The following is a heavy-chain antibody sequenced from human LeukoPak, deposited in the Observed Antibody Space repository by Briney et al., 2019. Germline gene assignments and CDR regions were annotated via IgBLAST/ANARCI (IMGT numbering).Heavy chain of an antibody. D-gene: IGHD6-19*01. V-gene: IGHV3-23*01. CDR3: ARRSGIAVAGAFDY. CDR1: GFAFSNYA. J-gene: IGHJ4*02. CDR2: ISGSGDST. Sequence: GGSLRLSYAVSGFAFSNYAMRWVRQAPGKGLEWVAGISGSGDSTYYADSVKGRFTISRDNSKNTLYLQMNSLRAEDTAVYYCARRSGIAVAGAFDYWGQGALVTVSS.